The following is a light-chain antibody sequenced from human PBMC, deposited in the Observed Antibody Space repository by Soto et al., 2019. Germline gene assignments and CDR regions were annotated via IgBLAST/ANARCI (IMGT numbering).Light chain of an antibody. CDR3: SSYAGSNNFDVV. J-gene: IGLJ2*01. CDR2: EVS. Sequence: QSVLTQPPSASGSPGQSVTISCTGTSSDVGGYNYVSWYQQHPGKAPKLMIYEVSKRPSGVPDRFSGSKSGNTASLTVSGLQAEDEADYYCSSYAGSNNFDVVFGGGTKGTVL. CDR1: SSDVGGYNY. V-gene: IGLV2-8*01.